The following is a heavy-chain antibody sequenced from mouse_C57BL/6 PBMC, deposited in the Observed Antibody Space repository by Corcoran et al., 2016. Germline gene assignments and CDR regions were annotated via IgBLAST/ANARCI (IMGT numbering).Heavy chain of an antibody. CDR1: GYAFSSYW. J-gene: IGHJ3*01. D-gene: IGHD1-1*01. Sequence: QVQLQQSGAELVKPGASVKISCKASGYAFSSYWMNWVKQRPGKGLEWIGQIYPGDGDTNYNGKFKGKATLTADKSSSTAYMQLSSLTSEDSAVYFCAREDYYGSSPRAWFAYWGQGTLVTVSA. CDR3: AREDYYGSSPRAWFAY. CDR2: IYPGDGDT. V-gene: IGHV1-80*01.